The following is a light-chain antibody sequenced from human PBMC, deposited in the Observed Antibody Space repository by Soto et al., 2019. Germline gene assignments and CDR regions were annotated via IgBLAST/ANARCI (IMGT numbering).Light chain of an antibody. V-gene: IGLV1-40*01. Sequence: QSVLTQPPSVSGAPGQRVTISCSVSSSNIGAGHDVHWYQQLPGTAPKLLMYGNTNRPSGVPDRFSGSKSGTSASLAITGLQAEDEADYYCQSYDSSLSAWVSGGGTKLTVL. CDR2: GNT. CDR1: SSNIGAGHD. J-gene: IGLJ3*02. CDR3: QSYDSSLSAWV.